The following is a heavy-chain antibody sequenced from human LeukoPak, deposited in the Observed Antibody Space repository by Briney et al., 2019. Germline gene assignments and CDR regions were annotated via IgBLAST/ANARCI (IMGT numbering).Heavy chain of an antibody. V-gene: IGHV3-21*01. Sequence: GGSLRLSCAASGFTFSRYSMNWVRQAPGKGLEWVSSISSSSSYIYYADSVKGRFTISRDNAKNSLYLQMNSLRAEDTAVYYCARDRGGGHMDVWGKGTTVTISS. D-gene: IGHD2-15*01. CDR1: GFTFSRYS. CDR3: ARDRGGGHMDV. CDR2: ISSSSSYI. J-gene: IGHJ6*03.